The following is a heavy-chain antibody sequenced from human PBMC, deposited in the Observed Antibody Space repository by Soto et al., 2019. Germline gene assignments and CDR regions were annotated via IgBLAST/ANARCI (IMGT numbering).Heavy chain of an antibody. CDR1: GGTFSSYA. CDR2: IIPIFGTA. CDR3: AREDSSSSGVGNWFDP. V-gene: IGHV1-69*13. D-gene: IGHD6-6*01. Sequence: GASVKVSCKASGGTFSSYAISWVRQAPGQGLGWMGGIIPIFGTANYAQKFQGRVTITADESTSTACMELSSLRSEDTAVYYCAREDSSSSGVGNWFDPWGQGTLVTVSS. J-gene: IGHJ5*02.